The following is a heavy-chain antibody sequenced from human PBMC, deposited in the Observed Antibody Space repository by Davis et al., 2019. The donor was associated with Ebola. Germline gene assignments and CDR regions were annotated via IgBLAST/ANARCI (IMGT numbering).Heavy chain of an antibody. Sequence: ASSVNVSCQASVGTFRSYGISWVRQAPGQGLEWMGGIITIFGTANYAQKFQGRVSLTADESTSTSYLELSSLTYEDTAVYYCSTVPRITGTTNWFDPWGQGTLVTVST. CDR3: STVPRITGTTNWFDP. CDR2: IITIFGTA. J-gene: IGHJ5*02. V-gene: IGHV1-69*01. D-gene: IGHD1-20*01. CDR1: VGTFRSYG.